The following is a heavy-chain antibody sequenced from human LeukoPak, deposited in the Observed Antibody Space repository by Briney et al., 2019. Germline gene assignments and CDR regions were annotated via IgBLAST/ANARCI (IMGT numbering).Heavy chain of an antibody. Sequence: GSLRLSCAASGFTFSSYGMSWVRQAPGKGLEWIGYIYYSGSTYYNPSLKSRVTISVDTSKNQFSLNLTSVTAADTAVYYCARAMSIAARLQTIFDYWGQGTLVTVSS. D-gene: IGHD6-6*01. CDR3: ARAMSIAARLQTIFDY. V-gene: IGHV4-59*08. CDR2: IYYSGST. J-gene: IGHJ4*02. CDR1: GFTFSSYG.